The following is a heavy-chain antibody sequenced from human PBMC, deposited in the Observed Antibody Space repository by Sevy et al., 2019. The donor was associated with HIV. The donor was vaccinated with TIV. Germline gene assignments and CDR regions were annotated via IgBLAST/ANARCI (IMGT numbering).Heavy chain of an antibody. Sequence: QSQTLSLTCAISGDSVSSNSAAWNWIRQSPSRGLEWLGRTYYRSKWYNDYAVSVKSRITINPDTSKNQFSLQLNSVTPEDTAVYYCARGGYDILTGFETDDAFDIWGQWTMVTVSS. CDR2: TYYRSKWYN. J-gene: IGHJ3*02. CDR1: GDSVSSNSAA. CDR3: ARGGYDILTGFETDDAFDI. V-gene: IGHV6-1*01. D-gene: IGHD3-9*01.